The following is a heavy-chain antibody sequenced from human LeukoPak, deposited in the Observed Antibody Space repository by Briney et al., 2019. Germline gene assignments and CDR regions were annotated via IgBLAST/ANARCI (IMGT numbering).Heavy chain of an antibody. D-gene: IGHD5-18*01. Sequence: PSETLSLTCTVSGGSISSHYWSWIRQPPGKGLEWIGYIYYSGSTNYNPSLKSRVTISVDTSKNQFSLKLSSVTAAGTAVYYCAREAPMGSLWPRYYYYYMDVWGKGTTVTVSS. J-gene: IGHJ6*03. CDR1: GGSISSHY. V-gene: IGHV4-59*11. CDR2: IYYSGST. CDR3: AREAPMGSLWPRYYYYYMDV.